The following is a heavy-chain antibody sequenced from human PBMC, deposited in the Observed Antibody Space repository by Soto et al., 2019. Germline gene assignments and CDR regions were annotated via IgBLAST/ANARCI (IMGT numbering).Heavy chain of an antibody. CDR3: AKDDYYGSGSYYN. Sequence: EVQLLESGGGLVQPGGSLRLSCAASGFTFSSYAMSWVRQAPGKGLEWVSAISGSGGSTYYTDSVKGRFTISRDNSKNTLYLQMNSLRAEDTAVYYCAKDDYYGSGSYYNWGQGTLVTVSS. J-gene: IGHJ4*02. V-gene: IGHV3-23*01. D-gene: IGHD3-10*01. CDR2: ISGSGGST. CDR1: GFTFSSYA.